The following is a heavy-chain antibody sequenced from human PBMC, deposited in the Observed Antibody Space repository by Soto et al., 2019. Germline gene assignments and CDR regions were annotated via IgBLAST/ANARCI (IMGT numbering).Heavy chain of an antibody. V-gene: IGHV3-21*01. CDR1: GFTFSSYS. J-gene: IGHJ6*02. CDR2: ISSSSSYI. Sequence: EVQLVESGGGLVKPGGSLRLSCAASGFTFSSYSMNWVRQAPGKGLEWVSSISSSSSYIYYADSVKGRFTISRDNAKNSLYLQMNSLRAEDTAVYYCARDTPSNYYYYGMDVWGQGTTVTVSS. CDR3: ARDTPSNYYYYGMDV. D-gene: IGHD4-4*01.